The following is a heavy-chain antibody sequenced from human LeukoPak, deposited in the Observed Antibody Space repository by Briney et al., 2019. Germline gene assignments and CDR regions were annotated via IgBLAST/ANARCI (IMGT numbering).Heavy chain of an antibody. J-gene: IGHJ4*02. Sequence: GGTLRLSCAASGFTFSSYDMNWVRQAPGKGLEWVSYISNSGDTIYYPDSVKGRFTISRDNAKKSLYLQMNSLRAEDTAVYYCATEPPLGDTSNYYFNYWGQGTVATVSS. CDR1: GFTFSSYD. D-gene: IGHD3-22*01. V-gene: IGHV3-48*03. CDR2: ISNSGDTI. CDR3: ATEPPLGDTSNYYFNY.